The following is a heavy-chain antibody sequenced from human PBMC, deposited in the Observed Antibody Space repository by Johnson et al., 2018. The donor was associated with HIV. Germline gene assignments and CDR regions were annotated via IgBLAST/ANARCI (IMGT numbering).Heavy chain of an antibody. Sequence: QVQLVESGGGLVKPGGSLRLSCAASGFTFSDYYMNWMRQAPGKGLEWLSYISSSGTAKYYADSVKGRFTISRDNAKNSLYLQMNSLRAEDTAVYYCAMEMAWEDAFDSWGQGTMVTVSS. V-gene: IGHV3-11*04. D-gene: IGHD5-24*01. CDR1: GFTFSDYY. J-gene: IGHJ3*02. CDR2: ISSSGTAK. CDR3: AMEMAWEDAFDS.